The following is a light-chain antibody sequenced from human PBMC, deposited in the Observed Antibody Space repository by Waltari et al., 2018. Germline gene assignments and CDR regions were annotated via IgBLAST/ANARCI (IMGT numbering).Light chain of an antibody. J-gene: IGLJ1*01. CDR2: GDD. CDR1: TFNIGGHT. Sequence: QSVVTQPPSASGTPGQRATITCSGRTFNIGGHTVHWYHHLPGTAPHLLIYGDDQRPSGIPDRFSASKSGTSASLAISGLQSEDEADYYCAAWDDRLNGYVFGTATKVSVL. CDR3: AAWDDRLNGYV. V-gene: IGLV1-44*01.